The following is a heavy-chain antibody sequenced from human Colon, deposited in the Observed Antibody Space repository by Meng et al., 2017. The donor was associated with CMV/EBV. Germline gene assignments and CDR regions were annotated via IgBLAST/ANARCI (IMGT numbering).Heavy chain of an antibody. CDR2: ITWNGVTI. CDR1: GFTFYQHA. J-gene: IGHJ5*01. V-gene: IGHV3-9*01. D-gene: IGHD3-10*01. CDR3: VKDSSGPGSTGWLDS. Sequence: GGSLRLSCAASGFTFYQHAMHWVRQAPGKGLEWVSGITWNGVTIGYADSVRGRFSISRDNAKKSLYLQMNGLRPEDTALYYCVKDSSGPGSTGWLDSWGQGTLVTVSS.